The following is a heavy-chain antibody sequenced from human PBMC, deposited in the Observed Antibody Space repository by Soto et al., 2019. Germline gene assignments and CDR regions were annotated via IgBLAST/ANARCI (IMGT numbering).Heavy chain of an antibody. V-gene: IGHV6-1*01. CDR2: TYYRSKWYN. Sequence: SQTLSLTCAISGDSVSSNSAAWNWIRQSPSRGLEWLGRTYYRSKWYNDYAVSVKSRITINPDTSKNQFSLQLNSVTPEDTAVYYCARDRRPSLWFGGRVSNSSFDPWGQGTLVTVSS. D-gene: IGHD3-10*01. J-gene: IGHJ5*02. CDR1: GDSVSSNSAA. CDR3: ARDRRPSLWFGGRVSNSSFDP.